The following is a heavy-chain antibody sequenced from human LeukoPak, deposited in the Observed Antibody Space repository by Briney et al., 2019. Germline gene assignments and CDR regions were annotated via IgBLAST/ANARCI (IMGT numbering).Heavy chain of an antibody. V-gene: IGHV1-2*02. CDR1: GYTFTSYG. CDR3: ARVRGVRIAAAGTGFDY. J-gene: IGHJ4*02. D-gene: IGHD6-13*01. CDR2: INPNSGGT. Sequence: ASVKVSCKASGYTFTSYGISWVRQAPGQGLEWMGWINPNSGGTNYAQKFQGRVTMTRDTSISTAYMELSRLRSDDTAVYYCARVRGVRIAAAGTGFDYWGQGTLVTVSS.